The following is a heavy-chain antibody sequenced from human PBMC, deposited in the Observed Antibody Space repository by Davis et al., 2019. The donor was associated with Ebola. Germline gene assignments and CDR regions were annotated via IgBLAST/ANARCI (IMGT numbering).Heavy chain of an antibody. CDR1: GFPFSRYW. D-gene: IGHD6-19*01. V-gene: IGHV3-7*03. J-gene: IGHJ5*01. CDR2: IKQDGSEK. Sequence: GASPTTLCAASGFPFSRYWMSWVRQAPGKGLEWVANIKQDGSEKYYVDSVKGRFTISRDNAKNSLYLQMNSLRAEDTAVYYCARDSGWSGVVSWGQGTLVTVSS. CDR3: ARDSGWSGVVS.